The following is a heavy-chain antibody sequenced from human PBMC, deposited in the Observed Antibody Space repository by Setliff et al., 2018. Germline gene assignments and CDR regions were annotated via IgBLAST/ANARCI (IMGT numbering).Heavy chain of an antibody. CDR1: GFNFRAYS. CDR2: IVQDSSP. D-gene: IGHD2-8*01. V-gene: IGHV3-23*03. J-gene: IGHJ4*02. CDR3: TKDAVPNGIWDFDS. Sequence: PGGSLRLSCDTSGFNFRAYSLSWVRQAPGKGLEWVSGIVQDSSPLYADSVKGRFTISRDNSKSTVSLQIDNMRAEDTAIYYCTKDAVPNGIWDFDSWGQGILVTVSS.